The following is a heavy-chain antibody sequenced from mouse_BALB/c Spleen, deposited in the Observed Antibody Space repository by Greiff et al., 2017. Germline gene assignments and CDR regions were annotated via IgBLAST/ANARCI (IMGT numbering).Heavy chain of an antibody. J-gene: IGHJ3*01. CDR2: INPSTGYT. CDR3: ARERGASWFAY. Sequence: QVQLQQSGAELAKPGASVKMSCKASGYTFTSYSMHWVKQRPGQGLEWIGNINPSTGYTEYKQNFKDKATLTADKSSSTAYMQLSSLTSEDSAVYYCARERGASWFAYWGQGTLVTVSA. V-gene: IGHV1-4*01. CDR1: GYTFTSYS.